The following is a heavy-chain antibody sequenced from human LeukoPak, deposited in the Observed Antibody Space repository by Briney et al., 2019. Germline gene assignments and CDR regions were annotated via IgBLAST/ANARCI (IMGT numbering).Heavy chain of an antibody. CDR3: ARESIVVVPAATYYFDY. CDR1: GGTFISYA. CDR2: IIPILGIA. V-gene: IGHV1-69*04. J-gene: IGHJ4*02. D-gene: IGHD2-2*01. Sequence: SVKVSCKASGGTFISYAISWVRQAPGQGLEWMGRIIPILGIANYAQKFQGRVTITADKSTSTAYMELSSLRSEDTAVYYCARESIVVVPAATYYFDYWGQGTLVTVSS.